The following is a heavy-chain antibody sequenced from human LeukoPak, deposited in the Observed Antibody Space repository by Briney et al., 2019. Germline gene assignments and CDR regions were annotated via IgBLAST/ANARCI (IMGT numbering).Heavy chain of an antibody. CDR3: ATGGNFYYTY. J-gene: IGHJ4*02. V-gene: IGHV3-33*01. Sequence: GGSLRLSCAASGFPFSSYGMHWVRQAPGKGLEWVAVAYGDGSSQYYADSVKGRFSISKDISKNTLSLQMNSLRAEDTAVYSCATGGNFYYTYWGQGTLVTVSS. CDR1: GFPFSSYG. CDR2: AYGDGSSQ. D-gene: IGHD4-23*01.